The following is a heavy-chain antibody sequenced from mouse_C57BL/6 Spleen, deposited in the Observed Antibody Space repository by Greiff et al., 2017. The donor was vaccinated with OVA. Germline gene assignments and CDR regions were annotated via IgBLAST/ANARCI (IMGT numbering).Heavy chain of an antibody. Sequence: VQLQQPGAELVKPGASVKLSCKASGYTFTSYWMQWVKQRPGQGLEWIGEIDPSDSTPNYNQKFKGKATLTVDTSSSTAYMQLSSLTSEDSAVYYCARRGVTVVATDAFDYWGQGTTLTVSS. CDR2: IDPSDSTP. D-gene: IGHD1-1*01. CDR3: ARRGVTVVATDAFDY. V-gene: IGHV1-50*01. CDR1: GYTFTSYW. J-gene: IGHJ2*01.